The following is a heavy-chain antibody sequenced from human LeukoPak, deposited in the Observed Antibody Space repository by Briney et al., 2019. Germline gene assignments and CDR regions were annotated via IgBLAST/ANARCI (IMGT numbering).Heavy chain of an antibody. CDR2: IIPILVIA. CDR3: ARSSGSYYGPHY. D-gene: IGHD3-10*01. V-gene: IGHV1-69*04. J-gene: IGHJ4*02. CDR1: GGTFSSYA. Sequence: ASVTVSCKASGGTFSSYAISWVRQAPGQGLEWMGRIIPILVIANYAQKFQCRVTITADKTTSTAYMELSSLRCEDTAVYCCARSSGSYYGPHYWGQGTLVTVSS.